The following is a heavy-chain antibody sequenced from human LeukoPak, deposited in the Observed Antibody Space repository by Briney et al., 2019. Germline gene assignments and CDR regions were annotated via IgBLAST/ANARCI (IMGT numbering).Heavy chain of an antibody. V-gene: IGHV3-33*08. J-gene: IGHJ4*02. CDR1: GFTFSNYW. CDR3: ARERYCSGGSCYYFDY. D-gene: IGHD2-15*01. Sequence: GGSLRLSCAASGFTFSNYWMHWVRQAPGKGLEWVAVIWYDGSNKYYADSVKGRFTISRDNSKNTLYLQMNSLRAEDTAVYYCARERYCSGGSCYYFDYWGQGTLVTVSS. CDR2: IWYDGSNK.